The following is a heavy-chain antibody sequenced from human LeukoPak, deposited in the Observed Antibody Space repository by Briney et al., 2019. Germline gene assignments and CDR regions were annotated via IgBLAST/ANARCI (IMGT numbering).Heavy chain of an antibody. V-gene: IGHV4-39*07. Sequence: SETLSLSCTVSGGSISSTIYYWAWIRQPPGKGLEWIGTIFYSGSTNYNPSLKSRVTISVDTSKNQFSLKLSSVTAADTAVYYCARGWDTVIYFDYWGQGTLVTVSS. CDR2: IFYSGST. J-gene: IGHJ4*02. CDR3: ARGWDTVIYFDY. D-gene: IGHD4-17*01. CDR1: GGSISSTIYY.